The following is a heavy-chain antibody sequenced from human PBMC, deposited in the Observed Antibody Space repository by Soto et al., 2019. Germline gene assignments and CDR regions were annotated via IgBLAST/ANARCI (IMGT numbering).Heavy chain of an antibody. CDR2: ISWNSGSI. CDR1: GFTFDDYA. Sequence: EVQLVESGGGLVQPGRSLRLSCAASGFTFDDYAMHWVRQAPGKGLEWVSGISWNSGSIGYADSVKGRFTISRDNAKNSLYLQMNSLRAEDTALYYCAKSTTVTTLDAFDIWGQGTMVTVSS. CDR3: AKSTTVTTLDAFDI. D-gene: IGHD4-17*01. J-gene: IGHJ3*02. V-gene: IGHV3-9*01.